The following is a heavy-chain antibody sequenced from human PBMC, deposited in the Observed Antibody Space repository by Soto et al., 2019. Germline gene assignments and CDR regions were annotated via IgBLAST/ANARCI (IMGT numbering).Heavy chain of an antibody. D-gene: IGHD3-10*01. Sequence: PGGSLRLSCAASGFTFSSYGMHWVRQAPGKGLEWVAVIWYDGSNKYYADSVKGRFTISRGNSKNTLYLQMNSLRAEDTAVYYCARGKKGKGLVGITMVRGVMKGMDVWGQGTTVTVSS. CDR1: GFTFSSYG. CDR2: IWYDGSNK. CDR3: ARGKKGKGLVGITMVRGVMKGMDV. V-gene: IGHV3-33*01. J-gene: IGHJ6*02.